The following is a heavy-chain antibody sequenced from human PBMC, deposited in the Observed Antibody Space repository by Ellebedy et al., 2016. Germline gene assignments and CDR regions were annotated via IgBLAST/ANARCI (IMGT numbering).Heavy chain of an antibody. Sequence: SETLSLTCTVSGGSISSGDHSWSWIRQPPGKGLEWIGYISYSGNTYYNPSLKSRVTISVDTSKNQFSLQLSSVTAADTAVYYCARKIGESWFDPWGQGTLVTVSS. D-gene: IGHD3-16*01. CDR3: ARKIGESWFDP. J-gene: IGHJ5*02. CDR1: GGSISSGDHS. V-gene: IGHV4-30-4*01. CDR2: ISYSGNT.